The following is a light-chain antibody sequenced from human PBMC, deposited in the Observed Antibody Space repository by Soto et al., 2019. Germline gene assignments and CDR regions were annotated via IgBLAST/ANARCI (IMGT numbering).Light chain of an antibody. Sequence: DIQMTQSPSTLSASVGDRVTITCRASQSISSWLAWYQQKPGKAPKVLIYKASSLESGVPSRFSGSGSGTEFTLTISSLQPGDFAIYYCQQYDADPWTFGQGTKVEIK. V-gene: IGKV1-5*03. J-gene: IGKJ1*01. CDR1: QSISSW. CDR3: QQYDADPWT. CDR2: KAS.